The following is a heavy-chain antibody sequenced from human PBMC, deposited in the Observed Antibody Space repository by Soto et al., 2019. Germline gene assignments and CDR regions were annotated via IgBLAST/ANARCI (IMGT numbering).Heavy chain of an antibody. D-gene: IGHD2-2*01. Sequence: SETLSLTCTVSGSSINRMAYYWGWIRPPPGKGLEWIGNTYYTGSTNYNPSLKSRVTISVDTSKNQFSLKLSSVTAADTAVYYCARRRDAYTFFDYWGQGTLVTVSS. CDR3: ARRRDAYTFFDY. J-gene: IGHJ4*02. CDR1: GSSINRMAYY. V-gene: IGHV4-39*07. CDR2: TYYTGST.